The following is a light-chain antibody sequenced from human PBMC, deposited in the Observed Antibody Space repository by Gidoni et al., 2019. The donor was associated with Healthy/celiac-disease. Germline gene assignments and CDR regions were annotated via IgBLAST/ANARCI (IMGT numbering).Light chain of an antibody. CDR3: QQRSNWPAMYT. J-gene: IGKJ2*01. CDR2: DAS. CDR1: QSVSSY. Sequence: IVLTQSPATLSLSPGERATLSCRASQSVSSYLAWYQQKPGQAPRLPIYDASNRATGIPARFSGSGSGTDFTLTISSLEPEDFAVYYCQQRSNWPAMYTFGQGTKLEIK. V-gene: IGKV3-11*01.